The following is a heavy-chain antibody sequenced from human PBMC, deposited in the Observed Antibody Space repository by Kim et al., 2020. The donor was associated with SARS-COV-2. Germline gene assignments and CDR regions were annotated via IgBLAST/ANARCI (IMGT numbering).Heavy chain of an antibody. Sequence: GGSLRLSCAASGFTFSSYSMNWVRQAPGKGLEWVSYISSSSSTIYYADSVKGRFTISRDNAKNSLYLQMNSLRDEDTAVYYCARDTYYYGSGSYWDYYYGMDVWGQGTTVTVSS. D-gene: IGHD3-10*01. CDR1: GFTFSSYS. CDR3: ARDTYYYGSGSYWDYYYGMDV. V-gene: IGHV3-48*02. J-gene: IGHJ6*02. CDR2: ISSSSSTI.